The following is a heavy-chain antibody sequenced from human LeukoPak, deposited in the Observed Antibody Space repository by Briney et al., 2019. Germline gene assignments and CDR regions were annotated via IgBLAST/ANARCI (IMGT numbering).Heavy chain of an antibody. D-gene: IGHD4-23*01. CDR3: ARGAIYGGNSLDY. J-gene: IGHJ4*02. CDR1: GGSISSYY. CDR2: IYYSGST. Sequence: SETLSLTCTVSGGSISSYYWSWIRQPPWKGLEWIGYIYYSGSTNYNPSLKSRVTISVDTSKNQFSLKLSYMTSANTAVSACARGAIYGGNSLDYWGQGTVVTVSS. V-gene: IGHV4-59*01.